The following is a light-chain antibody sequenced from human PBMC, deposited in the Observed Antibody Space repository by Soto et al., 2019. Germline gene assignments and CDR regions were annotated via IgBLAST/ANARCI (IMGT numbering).Light chain of an antibody. Sequence: QSVLTQPASVSGSPGQSITISCTGTSSDVGSYNLVSWYQQHPGKAPRLMIYEVSKRPSEVSIRFSGSKSGNTASLTISGLQAEDEADYYCCSYAGSSTFLFGGGTKLTVL. J-gene: IGLJ2*01. CDR2: EVS. V-gene: IGLV2-23*02. CDR3: CSYAGSSTFL. CDR1: SSDVGSYNL.